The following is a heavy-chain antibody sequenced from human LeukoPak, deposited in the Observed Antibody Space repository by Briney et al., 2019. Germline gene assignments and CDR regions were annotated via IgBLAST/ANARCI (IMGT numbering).Heavy chain of an antibody. D-gene: IGHD3-22*01. V-gene: IGHV1-2*06. CDR2: INPNSGGT. CDR3: ARMRGGDPQYYYDSSGYGP. J-gene: IGHJ5*02. Sequence: SVKVSCKSSGYTFTGYYMHWVRQAPGQGLEWMGRINPNSGGTNYAQKFQGRVTMTRDTSISTAYMELSRLRSDDTAVYYCARMRGGDPQYYYDSSGYGPWGQGTLVTVSS. CDR1: GYTFTGYY.